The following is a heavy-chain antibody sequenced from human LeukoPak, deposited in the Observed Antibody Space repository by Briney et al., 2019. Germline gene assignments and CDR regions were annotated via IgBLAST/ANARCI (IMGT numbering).Heavy chain of an antibody. D-gene: IGHD1-7*01. J-gene: IGHJ4*02. CDR3: ARISRTTGPHFDY. V-gene: IGHV2-70*11. Sequence: SGPTLLNPTQTLTLTCTFSGFSLSASGMCVSWIRQPPGKALEWLARIDWDDAKYYITSLKTGLTISKDTSKNQVVLTMTNMDPVDTATYYCARISRTTGPHFDYWGQGTLLTVSS. CDR2: IDWDDAK. CDR1: GFSLSASGMC.